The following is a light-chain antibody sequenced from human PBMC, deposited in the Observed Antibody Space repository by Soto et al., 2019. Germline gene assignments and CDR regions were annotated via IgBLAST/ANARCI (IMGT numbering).Light chain of an antibody. CDR2: DVT. J-gene: IGLJ1*01. CDR3: CSHAGTYTYV. CDR1: SSVVGGYNY. V-gene: IGLV2-11*01. Sequence: QSVLTQPRSVSGSPGQSLTISCNGTSSVVGGYNYVSWYQQYPGQVPKLMIYDVTKRPSGVPDRFSGSKSGNTASLTISGLQAEDEADYYCCSHAGTYTYVFGTGTKVTVL.